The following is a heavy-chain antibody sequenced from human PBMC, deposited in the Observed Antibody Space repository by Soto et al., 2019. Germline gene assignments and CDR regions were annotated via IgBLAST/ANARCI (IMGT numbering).Heavy chain of an antibody. CDR2: IDTYNGKT. CDR1: GYTFTSYG. J-gene: IGHJ6*02. Sequence: QVQLVQSGVEVKRPGASVKVSCKASGYTFTSYGITWVRQAPGQGLEWMGWIDTYNGKTYYAQNPQGRVTITTDTSTSTAYMELRSLRSDDTAVYYCARGITFGGVLIGMDVWGQGTTVTVSS. CDR3: ARGITFGGVLIGMDV. D-gene: IGHD3-16*01. V-gene: IGHV1-18*01.